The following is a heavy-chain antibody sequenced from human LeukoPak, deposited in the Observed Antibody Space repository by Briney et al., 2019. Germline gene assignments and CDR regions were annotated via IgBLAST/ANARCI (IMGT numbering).Heavy chain of an antibody. CDR1: GYTFTSYD. CDR3: ARDGYYGSGKKDL. Sequence: ASVKVSCKASGYTFTSYDIHWVRQATGQGLEWMGRMNPNRGDTDYAQKFQGRVTMTTDTSTSTAYMELRSLRSDDTAVYYCARDGYYGSGKKDLWGRGTLVTVSS. J-gene: IGHJ2*01. D-gene: IGHD3-10*01. CDR2: MNPNRGDT. V-gene: IGHV1-8*01.